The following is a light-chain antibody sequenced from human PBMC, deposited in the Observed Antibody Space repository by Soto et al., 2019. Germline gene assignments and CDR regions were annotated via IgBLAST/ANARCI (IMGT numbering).Light chain of an antibody. Sequence: EIDSAQSPGTLSLSPGERATLSCRASQSVSNNYLAWYQQKPGQAPRLLIYGVSSRATGIPDRFSGSGTGTDFALTISRLEPEDFAVYYCQQYGDSPLTFGGGTKVDIK. CDR2: GVS. V-gene: IGKV3-20*01. CDR1: QSVSNNY. CDR3: QQYGDSPLT. J-gene: IGKJ4*01.